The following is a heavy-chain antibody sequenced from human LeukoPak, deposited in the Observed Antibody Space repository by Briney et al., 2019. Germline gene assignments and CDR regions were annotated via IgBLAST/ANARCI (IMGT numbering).Heavy chain of an antibody. D-gene: IGHD3-16*02. CDR1: GGSFSGYY. V-gene: IGHV4-34*01. CDR2: INHSGST. J-gene: IGHJ4*02. CDR3: ARGVWGSYRYTDFDY. Sequence: SETLSLTCAVYGGSFSGYYWSWIRQPPGKGLEWIGEINHSGSTNYNPSLKSRVTLSVDTSKNQFSLKLSSVNAADTAVFYCARGVWGSYRYTDFDYWGQGTLVPVSS.